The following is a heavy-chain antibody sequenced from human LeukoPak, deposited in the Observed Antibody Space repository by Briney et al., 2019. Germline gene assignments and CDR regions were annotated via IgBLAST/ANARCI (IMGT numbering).Heavy chain of an antibody. Sequence: GGSLRLSCAASGFTFSSYSMTWVRQAPGKGLEWVSSISSSSYIYYADSVKGRFTISRDNAKNSLYLQMNSLRAEDTAVYYCARDFAAAAAYWGQGTLVTVSS. J-gene: IGHJ4*02. D-gene: IGHD6-13*01. V-gene: IGHV3-21*01. CDR3: ARDFAAAAAY. CDR2: ISSSSYI. CDR1: GFTFSSYS.